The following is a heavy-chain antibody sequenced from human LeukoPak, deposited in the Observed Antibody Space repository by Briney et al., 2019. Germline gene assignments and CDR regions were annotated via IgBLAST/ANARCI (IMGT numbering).Heavy chain of an antibody. V-gene: IGHV4-39*01. CDR3: ARRPYFDWVSSGYYFDY. CDR1: GGSISSYY. CDR2: IYYSGST. D-gene: IGHD3-9*01. J-gene: IGHJ4*02. Sequence: SETLSLTCTVSGGSISSYYWGWIRQPPGKGLEWIGSIYYSGSTYYNPSLKSRVTISVDTSKNQFSLKLSSVTAADTAVYYCARRPYFDWVSSGYYFDYWGQGTLVTVSS.